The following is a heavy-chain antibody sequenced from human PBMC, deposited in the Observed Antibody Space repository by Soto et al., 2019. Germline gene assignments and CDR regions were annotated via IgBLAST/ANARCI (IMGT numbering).Heavy chain of an antibody. V-gene: IGHV1-2*02. CDR2: INPNSGGT. CDR1: GFTFSAYY. Sequence: QVQLVQSGAEVKKPGASVKVSCKASGFTFSAYYIYWVRQAPGQGLEWIGWINPNSGGTNNAQKFQGRVTMTRDTSTSTVYMQLSALISDDTAVYYCARSLLAECSSSWRSAYYGMDVWGQGTTVTVSS. CDR3: ARSLLAECSSSWRSAYYGMDV. J-gene: IGHJ6*02. D-gene: IGHD6-13*01.